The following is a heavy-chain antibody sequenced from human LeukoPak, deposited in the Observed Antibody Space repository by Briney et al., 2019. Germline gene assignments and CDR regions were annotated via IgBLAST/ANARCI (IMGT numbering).Heavy chain of an antibody. CDR3: AKSYDSSGYDAFDI. CDR2: ISSSGSTI. Sequence: GGSLRLSCAASGFTFSDYYMSWIRQAPGKGLEWVSYISSSGSTIYYADSVKGRFTISRDNAKNSLYLQMSSLRAEDTALYYYAKSYDSSGYDAFDIWGQGTMVTVSS. J-gene: IGHJ3*02. V-gene: IGHV3-11*01. D-gene: IGHD3-22*01. CDR1: GFTFSDYY.